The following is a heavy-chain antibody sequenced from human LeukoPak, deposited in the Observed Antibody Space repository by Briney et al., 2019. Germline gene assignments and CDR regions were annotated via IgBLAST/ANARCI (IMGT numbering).Heavy chain of an antibody. CDR1: GFTFSSYG. D-gene: IGHD4-23*01. V-gene: IGHV3-30*03. CDR2: ISYDGSNK. J-gene: IGHJ4*02. Sequence: GGSLRLSCAASGFTFSSYGMHWVRQAPGKGLEWVAVISYDGSNKYYADSVKGRFTISRDNAKNSLYLQMNSLRDEDTAVYYCARHDYGGNSGDYWGQGTLVTVSS. CDR3: ARHDYGGNSGDY.